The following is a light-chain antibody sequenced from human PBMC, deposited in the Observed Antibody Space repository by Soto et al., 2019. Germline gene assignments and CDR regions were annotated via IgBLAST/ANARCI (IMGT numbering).Light chain of an antibody. CDR2: EVS. Sequence: QSALTQPPSASGSPGQSVTISCTGTSSDVGVYNYVSWYQQHPGKAPKLMIYEVSKRPSGVPDRFSGSKSGNTASLTVSGXQAXXXXXXYCSSYAGTNNPVLFGGGTKLTVL. CDR3: SSYAGTNNPVL. CDR1: SSDVGVYNY. V-gene: IGLV2-8*01. J-gene: IGLJ2*01.